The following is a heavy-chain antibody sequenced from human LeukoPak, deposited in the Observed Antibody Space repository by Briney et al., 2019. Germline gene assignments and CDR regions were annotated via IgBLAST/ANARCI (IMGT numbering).Heavy chain of an antibody. CDR3: ARGWGGVDY. CDR1: GGSFSGYY. J-gene: IGHJ4*02. D-gene: IGHD3-16*01. CDR2: INHSGST. V-gene: IGHV4-34*01. Sequence: PSETLSLTCAVYGGSFSGYYWSWIRQPPGKGLEWIGEINHSGSTNYNPSLKSRVTISVDTSKNQFSLKLSSVTAADTAVYYCARGWGGVDYWGQGTLVTVSS.